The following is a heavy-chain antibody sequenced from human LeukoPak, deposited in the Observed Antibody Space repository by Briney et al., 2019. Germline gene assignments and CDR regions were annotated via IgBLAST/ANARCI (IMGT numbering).Heavy chain of an antibody. Sequence: GGPLRLSCEASGFTVSSTHMVWVRQAPGKGLEWVSVTYTGGNSYYAGSVQGRFIISRDISKNTLYLQMNNLRAEDSALYYCARGGRGSAAVVAPRSFDIWGQGTMVTVPS. D-gene: IGHD3-22*01. J-gene: IGHJ3*02. CDR1: GFTVSSTH. CDR3: ARGGRGSAAVVAPRSFDI. CDR2: TYTGGNS. V-gene: IGHV3-53*01.